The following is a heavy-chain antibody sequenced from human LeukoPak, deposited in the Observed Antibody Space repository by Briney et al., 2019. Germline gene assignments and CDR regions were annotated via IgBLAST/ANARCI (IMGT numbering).Heavy chain of an antibody. CDR1: GFTFDDYA. J-gene: IGHJ3*02. CDR3: AKDISPGDGYNAFDI. CDR2: ISWNSGSI. Sequence: GGSLRLSCAASGFTFDDYAMHWVRQAPGKDLEWVSGISWNSGSIGYADSVKGRFTISRDNAKNSLYLQMNSLRAEDTALYYCAKDISPGDGYNAFDIWGQGTMVTVSS. V-gene: IGHV3-9*01. D-gene: IGHD5-12*01.